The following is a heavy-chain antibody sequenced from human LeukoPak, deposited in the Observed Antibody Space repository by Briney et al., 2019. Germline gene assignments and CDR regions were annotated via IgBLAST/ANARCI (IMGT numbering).Heavy chain of an antibody. D-gene: IGHD2-15*01. CDR3: ARDPGSVEPWFDP. Sequence: ASVKVSCKASGYTFTDYYMHWVRQAPGQGLEWMGWINPNSGGTNYAQKFQGRVTMTRDTSISTAYMELSRLRSDDTAVYYCARDPGSVEPWFDPWGQGTLVTVSS. J-gene: IGHJ5*02. CDR2: INPNSGGT. CDR1: GYTFTDYY. V-gene: IGHV1-2*02.